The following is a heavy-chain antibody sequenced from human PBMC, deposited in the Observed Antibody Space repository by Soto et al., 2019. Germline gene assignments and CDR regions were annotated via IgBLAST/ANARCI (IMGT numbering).Heavy chain of an antibody. V-gene: IGHV3-7*01. CDR2: IKQDGSEK. J-gene: IGHJ4*02. D-gene: IGHD5-12*01. Sequence: EVQLVESGGGLVQPGGSLRLSCGASGFTFSSYWMSWVRQAPGKGLEWVANIKQDGSEKYYVDSVKGRFTISRDNAEKSVYLEMNSLRAEDTAVYYCATITTGGYTGYAFAYWGQGALVTVSS. CDR1: GFTFSSYW. CDR3: ATITTGGYTGYAFAY.